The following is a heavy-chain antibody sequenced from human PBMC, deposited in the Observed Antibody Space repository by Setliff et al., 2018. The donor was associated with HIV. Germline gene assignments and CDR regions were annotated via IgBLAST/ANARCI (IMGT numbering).Heavy chain of an antibody. CDR2: IYTSGST. D-gene: IGHD6-19*01. Sequence: PSETLSLTCTVSGGSMSTYYWSWIRQPPGKGLEWIGYIYTSGSTNYNPSLRSRVTISVDTSKNQLSLNLSSVTAADTAVYYCARGFVAVGHYYYYYMDVWGKGTTVTVSS. CDR3: ARGFVAVGHYYYYYMDV. V-gene: IGHV4-4*08. J-gene: IGHJ6*03. CDR1: GGSMSTYY.